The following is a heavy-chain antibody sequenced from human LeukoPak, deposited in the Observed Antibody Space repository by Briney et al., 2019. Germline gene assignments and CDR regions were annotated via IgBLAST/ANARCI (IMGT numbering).Heavy chain of an antibody. CDR2: MNPNSGNT. J-gene: IGHJ6*02. Sequence: ASVKVSCKASGYTFTSFDINWVRQATGQGLEWMGWMNPNSGNTGYAQKFQGRVTMTRNTSISTAYMELSSLRSEDTAVYYCARGGRQQWLIPVKYYYGMDVWGQGTTVTVSS. CDR3: ARGGRQQWLIPVKYYYGMDV. D-gene: IGHD6-19*01. V-gene: IGHV1-8*01. CDR1: GYTFTSFD.